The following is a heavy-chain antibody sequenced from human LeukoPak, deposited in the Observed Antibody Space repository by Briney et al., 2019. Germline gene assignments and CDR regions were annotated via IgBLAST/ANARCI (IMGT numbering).Heavy chain of an antibody. Sequence: RSGGTLRLSCAASGFTFSSYGMSWVRQAPGKGLEWVSAISGSDGSTYYADSVKGRFTISRDNSKNTLYLQMNRLRAEDTAVYYCAKSGVRGVIIGPCFDYWGQGTLVTVSS. CDR2: ISGSDGST. D-gene: IGHD3-10*01. J-gene: IGHJ4*02. CDR3: AKSGVRGVIIGPCFDY. CDR1: GFTFSSYG. V-gene: IGHV3-23*01.